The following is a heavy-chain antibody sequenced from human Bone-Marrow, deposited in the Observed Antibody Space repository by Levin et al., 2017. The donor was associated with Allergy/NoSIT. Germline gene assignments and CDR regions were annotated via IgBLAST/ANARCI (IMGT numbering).Heavy chain of an antibody. J-gene: IGHJ4*02. CDR1: GASIDRGEHY. CDR2: VSYSGTT. V-gene: IGHV4-31*03. Sequence: SETLSLTCTVSGASIDRGEHYWSWIRQRPGKALEWIGFVSYSGTTNHIPSLSGRVSLSVDTSKNQFFLSLYSVTAADTAVYYCVRDSDTSPWSWSDFWGQGTQVTVSS. CDR3: VRDSDTSPWSWSDF. D-gene: IGHD2-8*01.